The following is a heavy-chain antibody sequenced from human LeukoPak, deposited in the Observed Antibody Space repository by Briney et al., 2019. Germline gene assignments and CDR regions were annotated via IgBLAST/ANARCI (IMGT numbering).Heavy chain of an antibody. Sequence: PGGSLRLSCAASGFTFDDYAMHWVRQAPGKGLEWVSGISWSSGSIGYADSVKGRFTISRDNAKNSLYLQMNSLRAEDTALYYCAKDMSSSWYFFVDWGQGTLVTVSS. D-gene: IGHD6-13*01. CDR2: ISWSSGSI. CDR1: GFTFDDYA. V-gene: IGHV3-9*01. CDR3: AKDMSSSWYFFVD. J-gene: IGHJ4*02.